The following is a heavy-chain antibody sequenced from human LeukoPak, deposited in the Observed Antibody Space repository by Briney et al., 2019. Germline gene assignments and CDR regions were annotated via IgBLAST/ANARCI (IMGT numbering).Heavy chain of an antibody. D-gene: IGHD5/OR15-5a*01. CDR2: IRSSSSYI. J-gene: IGHJ3*02. CDR1: GFTFSSYS. V-gene: IGHV3-21*06. CDR3: ASSTRSAFDI. Sequence: AGGSLRLSCAASGFTFSSYSMNWVRQAPGKGLEWVSSIRSSSSYIYYADSVRGRFTISRDNAQNSLSLQMNSLRAEDTAVYYCASSTRSAFDIWGQGTMVTVSS.